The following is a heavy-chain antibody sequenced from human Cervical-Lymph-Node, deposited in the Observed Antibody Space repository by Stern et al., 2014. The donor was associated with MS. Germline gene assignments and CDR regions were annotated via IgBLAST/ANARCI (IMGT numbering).Heavy chain of an antibody. V-gene: IGHV3-48*01. CDR1: GFTFSSCS. J-gene: IGHJ4*02. D-gene: IGHD4-17*01. CDR3: ARDHYGPDY. Sequence: VQLVESGGGLVQPGGSLRLSCAASGFTFSSCSMNWVRQAPGKGLEWVSYISSSGSTTYYADSVKGRFTISRDNAKNSLYLQMNSLRAEDTAVYYCARDHYGPDYWGKRTLVTVSS. CDR2: ISSSGSTT.